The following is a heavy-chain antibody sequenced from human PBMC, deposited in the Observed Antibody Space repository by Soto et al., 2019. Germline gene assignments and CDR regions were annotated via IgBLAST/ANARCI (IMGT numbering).Heavy chain of an antibody. CDR2: ISGSGGST. V-gene: IGHV3-23*01. J-gene: IGHJ6*02. CDR3: AKGKATLVRYYSMDV. Sequence: EVQLLESGGGLVQPGGSLRLSCAASGFTFSSYAMSWVRQAPGKGLEWVSAISGSGGSTYYADSVKGRFTISRDNSKNTRYLQMNSLSAEDTDVYYCAKGKATLVRYYSMDVWGQGTTVTVSS. D-gene: IGHD2-15*01. CDR1: GFTFSSYA.